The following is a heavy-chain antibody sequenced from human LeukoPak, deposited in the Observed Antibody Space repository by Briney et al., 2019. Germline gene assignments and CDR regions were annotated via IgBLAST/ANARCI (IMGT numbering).Heavy chain of an antibody. D-gene: IGHD2-15*01. CDR1: GGSISSGSYY. J-gene: IGHJ6*03. Sequence: SQTLSLTCTVSGGSISSGSYYWSWIRQTAGKGLEWLGRIYPSGSTNYNPSLNSRVTMSVDTSQNQFSLKLGSVTAAYTAVYYCARGTQEDGLAYYYYMDVWGKGTTVTVSS. CDR3: ARGTQEDGLAYYYYMDV. CDR2: IYPSGST. V-gene: IGHV4-61*02.